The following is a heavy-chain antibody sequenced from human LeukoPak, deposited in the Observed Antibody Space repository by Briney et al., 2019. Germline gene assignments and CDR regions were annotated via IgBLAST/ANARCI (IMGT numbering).Heavy chain of an antibody. CDR1: GGSISSGGYS. Sequence: SETLSLTCAVSGGSISSGGYSWSWIRQPPGKGLEWIGYIYHSGSTYYNPSLKSRVTISVDRSKNQFSLKLSSVTAEDTAVYYCASRKSYCSSTSCFKRYNWFDPWGQGTLVTVSS. CDR2: IYHSGST. J-gene: IGHJ5*02. CDR3: ASRKSYCSSTSCFKRYNWFDP. D-gene: IGHD2-2*01. V-gene: IGHV4-30-2*01.